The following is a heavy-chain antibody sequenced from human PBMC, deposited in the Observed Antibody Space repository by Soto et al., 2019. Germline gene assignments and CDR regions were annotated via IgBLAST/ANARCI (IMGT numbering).Heavy chain of an antibody. J-gene: IGHJ3*02. Sequence: PGGSLRLSCAASGFTFSSYWMHWVRQAPGKGLVWVSRINSDGSSTSYADSVKGRFTISRDNAKNTLYLQMNSLRAEDTAVYYCARDCSYYDSSGYYRTDAFDIWGQGTMVTVSS. CDR2: INSDGSST. CDR3: ARDCSYYDSSGYYRTDAFDI. V-gene: IGHV3-74*01. D-gene: IGHD3-22*01. CDR1: GFTFSSYW.